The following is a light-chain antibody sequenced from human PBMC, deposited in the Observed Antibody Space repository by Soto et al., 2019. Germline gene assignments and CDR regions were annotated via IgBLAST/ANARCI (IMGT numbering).Light chain of an antibody. CDR1: QSVASN. V-gene: IGKV3-20*01. CDR2: GTS. Sequence: EIVMTQSPASLSVSPGESVTLSCRASQSVASNLAWYQQKPGQAPRLLIYGTSTRATGVPDRFSGSGSGTDFTLTISRLEPEDFAVYYCQQSGSSPITFGQGTRLEIK. J-gene: IGKJ5*01. CDR3: QQSGSSPIT.